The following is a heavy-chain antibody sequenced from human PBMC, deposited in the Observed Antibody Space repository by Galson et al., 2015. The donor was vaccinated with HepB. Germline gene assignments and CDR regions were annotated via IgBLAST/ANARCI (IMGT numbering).Heavy chain of an antibody. Sequence: SLRLSCAASGITFSNVWMNWVRQAPGKGLEWVGRIKSKTDGGTKGYAAPVKGRFTISRDDSKNTLYLQTNSLKTEDTAVYYCTTQSYYYGLDVWGQGTMVTVSS. J-gene: IGHJ6*02. CDR1: GITFSNVW. CDR2: IKSKTDGGTK. V-gene: IGHV3-15*01. CDR3: TTQSYYYGLDV.